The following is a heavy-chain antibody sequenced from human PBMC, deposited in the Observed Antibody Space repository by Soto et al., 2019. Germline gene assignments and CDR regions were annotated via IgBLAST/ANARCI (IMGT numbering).Heavy chain of an antibody. J-gene: IGHJ4*02. CDR2: IYSGGST. CDR3: VRACPSAAQRSVGSCYSNY. Sequence: PGGSLRLSCAASGFTVSSNYMSWVRQAPGKWVEWVSVIYSGGSTYYADSVKGRFTISRDNSKDTLYLKMSSLRAEDTAVYYCVRACPSAAQRSVGSCYSNYWGEVTLVT. CDR1: GFTVSSNY. V-gene: IGHV3-53*01. D-gene: IGHD2-15*01.